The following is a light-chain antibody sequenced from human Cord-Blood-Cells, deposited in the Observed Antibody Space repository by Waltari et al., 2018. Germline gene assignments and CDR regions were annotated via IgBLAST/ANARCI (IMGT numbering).Light chain of an antibody. CDR3: QQYNNWWT. CDR1: QSVSSN. J-gene: IGKJ1*01. CDR2: GAS. Sequence: EIVMTQPPATLSVSPGERATLSCRASQSVSSNLAWYQQKPGQAPRLLIYGASTRATGIPARFSGSGSGTEFTLTISSLQSEEFAVYYCQQYNNWWTFGQGTKVEIK. V-gene: IGKV3-15*01.